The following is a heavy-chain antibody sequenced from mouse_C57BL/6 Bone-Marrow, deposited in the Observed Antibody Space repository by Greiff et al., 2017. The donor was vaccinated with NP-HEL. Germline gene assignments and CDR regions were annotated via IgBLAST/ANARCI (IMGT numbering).Heavy chain of an antibody. D-gene: IGHD1-1*01. V-gene: IGHV10-1*01. CDR1: GFSFNTYA. J-gene: IGHJ4*01. Sequence: VQLQQSGGGLVQPKGSLKLSCAASGFSFNTYAMNWVRQAPGKGLEWVARIRSKSNNYATYYADSVKDRFTISRDDSESMLYLQMNNLKTEDTAMYYCVSPYYYGSSYEDAMDYWGQGTSVTVSS. CDR2: IRSKSNNYAT. CDR3: VSPYYYGSSYEDAMDY.